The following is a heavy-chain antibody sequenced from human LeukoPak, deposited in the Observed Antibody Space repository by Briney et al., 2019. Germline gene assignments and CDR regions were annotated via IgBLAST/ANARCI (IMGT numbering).Heavy chain of an antibody. CDR3: ARAKNYYGSGSSGYYFDY. J-gene: IGHJ4*02. D-gene: IGHD3-10*01. V-gene: IGHV4-39*07. CDR2: INHSGST. Sequence: SETLSLTCTVSGGSISSSSYYWGWIRQPPGKGLEWIGEINHSGSTNYNPSLKSRVTISVDTSKNQFSLKLSSVTAADTAVYYCARAKNYYGSGSSGYYFDYWGQGTLVTVSS. CDR1: GGSISSSSYY.